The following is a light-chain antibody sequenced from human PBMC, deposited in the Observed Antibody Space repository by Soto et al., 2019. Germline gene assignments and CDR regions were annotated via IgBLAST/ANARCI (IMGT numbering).Light chain of an antibody. CDR2: EIR. CDR1: SSDVGGYNY. Sequence: ALTQPASVSGSPGQSITISCTGTSSDVGGYNYVSWYQQHPGRAPKLMIYEIRNRPSGVSDRFSGSKSGNTASLTISGLQAEDEADYYCSSYTSTSTPVIFGGGTKVTVL. J-gene: IGLJ2*01. CDR3: SSYTSTSTPVI. V-gene: IGLV2-14*01.